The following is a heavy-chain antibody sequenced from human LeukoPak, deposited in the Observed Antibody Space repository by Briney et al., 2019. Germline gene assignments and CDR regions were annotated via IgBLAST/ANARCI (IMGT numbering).Heavy chain of an antibody. D-gene: IGHD3-3*01. Sequence: GGSLRLSCAASGFTFTDYYMSWIRQAPGKGLEWVSYITNSGTTIYYADSVKGRFTISRDNAKNSLYLQMNSLRAEDTAVYYCAREGLESYYYYYMDVWGKGTTVTVSS. CDR1: GFTFTDYY. J-gene: IGHJ6*03. CDR2: ITNSGTTI. V-gene: IGHV3-11*04. CDR3: AREGLESYYYYYMDV.